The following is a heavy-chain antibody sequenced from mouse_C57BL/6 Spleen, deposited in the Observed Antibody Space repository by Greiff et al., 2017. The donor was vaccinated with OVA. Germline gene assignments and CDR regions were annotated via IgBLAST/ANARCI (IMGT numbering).Heavy chain of an antibody. CDR3: AREDYYSNPYFDY. CDR2: IYPGDGDT. D-gene: IGHD2-5*01. Sequence: VQGVESGPELVKPGASVKISCKASGYAFSSSWMNWVKQRPGKGLEWIGRIYPGDGDTNYNGKFKGKATLTADKSSSTAYMQLSSLTSEDSAVYFCAREDYYSNPYFDYWGQGTTLTVSS. J-gene: IGHJ2*01. CDR1: GYAFSSSW. V-gene: IGHV1-82*01.